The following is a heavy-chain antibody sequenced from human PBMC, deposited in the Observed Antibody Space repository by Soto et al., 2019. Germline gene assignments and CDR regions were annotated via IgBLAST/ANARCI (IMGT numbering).Heavy chain of an antibody. CDR2: ISAYNGNT. CDR1: GYTFTSYG. D-gene: IGHD3-22*01. V-gene: IGHV1-18*01. Sequence: ASVKVSCKASGYTFTSYGISWVRQAPGQGLEWMGWISAYNGNTNYAQKLQGRVTMTTDTSTSTAYMELRSLRSDDTAVYYCARVGVPYYYDSSGYGGWFDPWGQGTLVTVSS. J-gene: IGHJ5*02. CDR3: ARVGVPYYYDSSGYGGWFDP.